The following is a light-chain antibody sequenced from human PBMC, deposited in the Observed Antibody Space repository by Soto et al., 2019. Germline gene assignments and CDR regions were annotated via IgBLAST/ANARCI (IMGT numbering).Light chain of an antibody. Sequence: QSVLTQPPSVSAAPGQKVTVSCSGSSSNIGNNYVTWYQHLPGTAPKLLIYDNNQRPSGIPDRFSGSKSGTSATLDITGLQTGDEADYYCATWDSSLSAVVLGGGTKLTVL. CDR2: DNN. CDR1: SSNIGNNY. J-gene: IGLJ2*01. CDR3: ATWDSSLSAVV. V-gene: IGLV1-51*01.